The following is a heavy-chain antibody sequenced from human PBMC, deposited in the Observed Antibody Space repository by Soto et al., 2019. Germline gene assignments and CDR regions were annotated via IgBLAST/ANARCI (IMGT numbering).Heavy chain of an antibody. CDR3: ARDLGKVELELPGLGNYYYYGMDV. D-gene: IGHD1-7*01. CDR1: GYTFTGYY. J-gene: IGHJ6*02. Sequence: GASVKVSCKASGYTFTGYYMHWVRQAPGQGLEWMGWINPNSGGTNYAQKFQGWVTMTRDTSISTAYMELCRLRSDDTAVYYCARDLGKVELELPGLGNYYYYGMDVWGQGTTVTVSS. CDR2: INPNSGGT. V-gene: IGHV1-2*04.